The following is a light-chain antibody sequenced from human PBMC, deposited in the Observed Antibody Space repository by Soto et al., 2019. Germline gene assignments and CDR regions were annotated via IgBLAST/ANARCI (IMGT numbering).Light chain of an antibody. CDR1: QTISTS. CDR3: QQYNNWPRT. CDR2: GAS. Sequence: MTQSPPSLSASVGDRVAITCRASQTISTSLNWYRQRPGQAPNLLIYGASTRATGIPARFSGSGSGTEFTLTISSLQSEDFAVYYCQQYNNWPRTFGQGTKVDIK. J-gene: IGKJ1*01. V-gene: IGKV3-15*01.